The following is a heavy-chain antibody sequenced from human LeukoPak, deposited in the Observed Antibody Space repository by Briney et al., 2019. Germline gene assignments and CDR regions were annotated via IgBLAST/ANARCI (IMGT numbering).Heavy chain of an antibody. CDR3: ASLYYDSSGFYYGYFQH. V-gene: IGHV1-3*01. D-gene: IGHD3-22*01. CDR1: GYTFTSYA. Sequence: ASVKVSCKASGYTFTSYAMHWVRQAPGQRLEWMGWINAGNGNTKYSQKFQGRVTITRDTSAGTAYMELSSLRSEDTAVYYCASLYYDSSGFYYGYFQHWGQGTLVTVSS. CDR2: INAGNGNT. J-gene: IGHJ1*01.